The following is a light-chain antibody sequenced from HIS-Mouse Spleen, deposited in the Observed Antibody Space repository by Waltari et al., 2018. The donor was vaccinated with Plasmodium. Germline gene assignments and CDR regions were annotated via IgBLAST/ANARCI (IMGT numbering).Light chain of an antibody. CDR3: QQSYSTPPYT. CDR2: AAS. Sequence: DIQMTQSPSSLSASVGDRVTITCRARQSISSYLNWYQQKPGKAPKLLIYAASSLQSGVPSRFSGSGSWTDFTLTISSLQPEDFATYYCQQSYSTPPYTFGQGTKLEIK. J-gene: IGKJ2*01. V-gene: IGKV1-39*01. CDR1: QSISSY.